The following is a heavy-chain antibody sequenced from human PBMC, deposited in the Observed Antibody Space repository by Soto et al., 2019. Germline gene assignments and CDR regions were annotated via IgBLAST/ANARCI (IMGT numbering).Heavy chain of an antibody. J-gene: IGHJ1*01. CDR2: ISGSGDST. CDR3: AKGVPGIAVAGTGYFQH. D-gene: IGHD6-19*01. Sequence: PGGSLRLSCAASGFTFSDYYMSWIRQAPGKGLEWVSYISGSGDSTYYADSVKGRFTISRDNSKNTLYLQMNSLRAEDTAVYYCAKGVPGIAVAGTGYFQHWGQGTLVTVSS. CDR1: GFTFSDYY. V-gene: IGHV3-23*01.